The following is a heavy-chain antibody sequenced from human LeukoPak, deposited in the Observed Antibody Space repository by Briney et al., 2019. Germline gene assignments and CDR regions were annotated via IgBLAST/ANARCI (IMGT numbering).Heavy chain of an antibody. V-gene: IGHV1-69*01. CDR2: IIPIFGTA. J-gene: IGHJ3*02. CDR1: GGTFSSYA. CDR3: ASTSPVHHAFDI. Sequence: SVKVSCKASGGTFSSYAISWVRQAPGQGLEWMGGIIPIFGTANYAQKFQGRVTITADESTSTAYMELSSLRSEDTAVYYCASTSPVHHAFDIWGQETMVTVSS.